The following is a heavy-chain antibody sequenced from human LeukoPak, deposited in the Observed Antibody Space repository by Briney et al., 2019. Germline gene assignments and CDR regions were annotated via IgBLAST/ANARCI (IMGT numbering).Heavy chain of an antibody. D-gene: IGHD3-22*01. CDR3: ARSDYYDRKGMDV. V-gene: IGHV3-48*04. J-gene: IGHJ6*02. Sequence: AGGSLRLSCAASGFTFSSYSMNWVRQAPGKELEWVSYISSSSNTIYYADSVKGRFTISRDNAKNSLYLQMNSLRAEDTAVYHCARSDYYDRKGMDVWGQGTTVTVSS. CDR2: ISSSSNTI. CDR1: GFTFSSYS.